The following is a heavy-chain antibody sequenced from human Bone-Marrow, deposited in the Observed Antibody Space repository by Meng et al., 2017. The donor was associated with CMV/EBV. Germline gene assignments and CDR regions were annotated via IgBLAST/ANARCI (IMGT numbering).Heavy chain of an antibody. CDR3: ARGDPMDIVVVPVPNYYGMDV. CDR1: GFTFSPYE. D-gene: IGHD2-2*03. CDR2: ISSNGSTI. J-gene: IGHJ6*02. Sequence: GGSLRLSCAASGFTFSPYEMNWVRQAPGKGLEWVSYISSNGSTIYYADSVKGRFTISRDNAKKSLHLQMNSLRAEDTAIYYCARGDPMDIVVVPVPNYYGMDVWGQGTTVTVSS. V-gene: IGHV3-48*03.